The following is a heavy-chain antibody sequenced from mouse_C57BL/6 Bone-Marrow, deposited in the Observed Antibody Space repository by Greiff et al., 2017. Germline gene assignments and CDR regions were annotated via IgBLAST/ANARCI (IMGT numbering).Heavy chain of an antibody. CDR2: ISNGGGST. V-gene: IGHV5-12*01. CDR1: GFTFSDYY. Sequence: EVMLVESGGGLVQPGGSLKLSCAASGFTFSDYYMYWVRQTPEKRLEWVAYISNGGGSTYYPDTVKGRFTISRDNAKNPLYMQMSRLKSEDTAMYYFARRTEFDAMDYWGQGTSVTVSS. J-gene: IGHJ4*01. CDR3: ARRTEFDAMDY.